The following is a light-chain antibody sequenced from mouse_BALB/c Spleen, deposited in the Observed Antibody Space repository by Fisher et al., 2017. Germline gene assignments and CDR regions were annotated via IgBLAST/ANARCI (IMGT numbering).Light chain of an antibody. CDR3: QQYHSYPRT. J-gene: IGKJ1*01. CDR1: SSVSSSY. Sequence: DIVITQSTAIMSASPGEKVTMTCRASSSVSSSYLHWYQQKSGASPKLWIYSTSNLASGVPARFSGSGSGTSYSLTISSVEAEDAATYYCQQYHSYPRTFGGGTKLEIK. CDR2: STS. V-gene: IGKV4-57-1*01.